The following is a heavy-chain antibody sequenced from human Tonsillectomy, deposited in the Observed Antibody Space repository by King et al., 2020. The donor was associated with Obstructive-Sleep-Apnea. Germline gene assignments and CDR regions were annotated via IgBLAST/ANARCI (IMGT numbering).Heavy chain of an antibody. CDR3: ARELYGDYGVDY. CDR2: IKSDGIST. Sequence: VQLVESGGGLVQSGGSLRLSCAASGFTLSRYWMHWVRQAPGKGLVWVSGIKSDGISTTYADSVKGRFTISRDNAKNTLYLQMNSLRAEDTAVYYCARELYGDYGVDYWGQGNLVTVSS. CDR1: GFTLSRYW. V-gene: IGHV3-74*01. D-gene: IGHD4-17*01. J-gene: IGHJ4*02.